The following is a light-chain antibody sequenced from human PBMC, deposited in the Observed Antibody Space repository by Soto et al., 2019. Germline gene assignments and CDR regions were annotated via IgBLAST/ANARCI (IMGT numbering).Light chain of an antibody. J-gene: IGKJ1*01. V-gene: IGKV3-20*01. Sequence: EIVLTQSPGTLSLSPGERATLSCRASQSVSSSHLAWYQQKPGQAPRLLIYGASSRATGIPDRFSGSGSGTAFTLTINRLEPEDFAVYYCQQYGSSLWPFGQGTKVEIK. CDR1: QSVSSSH. CDR3: QQYGSSLWP. CDR2: GAS.